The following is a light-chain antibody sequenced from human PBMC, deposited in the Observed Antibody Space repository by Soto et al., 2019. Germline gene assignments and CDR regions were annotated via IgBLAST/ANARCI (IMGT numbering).Light chain of an antibody. CDR2: AAS. CDR1: QSINKY. CDR3: QQSDTLPYT. J-gene: IGKJ2*01. Sequence: TQMTQSPTSLSASVGDTVTITCRAGQSINKYLNWYQQKPGEAPKVLIYAASSLQSGVPSRFTGSGSGTDFSLTISSLQPEDSATYYCQQSDTLPYTFGPGTKLEIK. V-gene: IGKV1-39*01.